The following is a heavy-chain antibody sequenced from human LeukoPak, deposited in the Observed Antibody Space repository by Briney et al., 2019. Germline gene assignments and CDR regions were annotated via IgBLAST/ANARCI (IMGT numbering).Heavy chain of an antibody. D-gene: IGHD3-22*01. V-gene: IGHV1-69*05. Sequence: SVKVSCKASGGTFRSYAISWVQQAPGQGLEWMGGIIPIFGAANYAQKFQGRVTITTDESTSTAYMELSSLRSEDTAVYYCASVYYYDSSRERWGQGTLVTVSS. J-gene: IGHJ4*02. CDR2: IIPIFGAA. CDR3: ASVYYYDSSRER. CDR1: GGTFRSYA.